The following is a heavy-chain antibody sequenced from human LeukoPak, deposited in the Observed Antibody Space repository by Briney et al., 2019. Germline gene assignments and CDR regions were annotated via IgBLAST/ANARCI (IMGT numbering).Heavy chain of an antibody. Sequence: SVKVSCKASGGTFSSYTISCVRQAPGQRLEWMGRSIPILGIANYAQKFQGRVTITADKSTSTAYMELSSLRSEDTAVYYCARGGWQLANLDYWGQGTLVTVSS. CDR2: SIPILGIA. V-gene: IGHV1-69*02. CDR1: GGTFSSYT. CDR3: ARGGWQLANLDY. D-gene: IGHD6-6*01. J-gene: IGHJ4*02.